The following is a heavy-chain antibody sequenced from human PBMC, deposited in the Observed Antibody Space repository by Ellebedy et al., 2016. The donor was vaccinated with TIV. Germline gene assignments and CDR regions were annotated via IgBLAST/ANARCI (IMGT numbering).Heavy chain of an antibody. V-gene: IGHV3-23*05. D-gene: IGHD3-22*01. CDR2: ITSGSVT. J-gene: IGHJ4*02. Sequence: GGSLRLXXAASGFPFSSYALAWVRQTPGKAPAWVASITSGSVTFYEDSVKGRFIIYRDKSRNTLFLQMNSLRDDDTAVYYCAKAGGAHYDSHGASYYFDSWGQGTLVTVSS. CDR3: AKAGGAHYDSHGASYYFDS. CDR1: GFPFSSYA.